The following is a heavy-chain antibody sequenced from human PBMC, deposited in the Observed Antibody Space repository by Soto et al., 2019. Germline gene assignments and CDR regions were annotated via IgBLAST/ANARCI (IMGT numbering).Heavy chain of an antibody. CDR1: GGTFGNTA. V-gene: IGHV1-69*12. D-gene: IGHD3-3*01. J-gene: IGHJ5*02. Sequence: QVQLVQSGAEVKEPGSSVNVSCKTSGGTFGNTAVTWVRQAPGQGLEWIGGIVPMFGTANYAQKFRGRVTTTADESTSTAYMGLSSLRSDDTAVYYCARDGDPGYSFWSGPLGGGRFDPWGQGTLVSVSS. CDR3: ARDGDPGYSFWSGPLGGGRFDP. CDR2: IVPMFGTA.